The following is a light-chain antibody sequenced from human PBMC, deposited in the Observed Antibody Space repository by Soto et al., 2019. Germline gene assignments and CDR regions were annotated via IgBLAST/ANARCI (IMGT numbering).Light chain of an antibody. CDR1: QSISSW. J-gene: IGKJ1*01. CDR3: QQYNSDPWT. V-gene: IGKV1-5*01. Sequence: DIQMTQSPSTLSASVGYRVTITCRTSQSISSWLAWYQQKPVKAPKLLIYDASILDSGVPSRFSGSGSGTEFTITISSLQPDDIATYYCQQYNSDPWTFGQGTKVEIK. CDR2: DAS.